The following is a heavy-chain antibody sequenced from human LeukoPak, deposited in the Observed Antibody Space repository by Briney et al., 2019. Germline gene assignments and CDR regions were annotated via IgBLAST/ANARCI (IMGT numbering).Heavy chain of an antibody. Sequence: ASVKVSCKASGYTFNGYYIHWVRQAPGQGLEWMGWINPNSGGTNYAQKFQGRVTMTRDTSISTAYMELSSLRSDDTAVYYCARDYGGSSGGDYWGQGTLVTVSS. V-gene: IGHV1-2*02. J-gene: IGHJ4*02. CDR3: ARDYGGSSGGDY. CDR1: GYTFNGYY. CDR2: INPNSGGT. D-gene: IGHD4-23*01.